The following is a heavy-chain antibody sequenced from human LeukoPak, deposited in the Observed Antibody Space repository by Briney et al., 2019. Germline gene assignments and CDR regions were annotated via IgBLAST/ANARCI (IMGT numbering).Heavy chain of an antibody. D-gene: IGHD6-25*01. CDR3: ARDLRRRGMDV. V-gene: IGHV3-7*01. CDR1: GFTFSTYA. Sequence: GGSLRLSCVASGFTFSTYAMGWARQAPGKGLEWVANIKEDGSEKYYVDSVKGRFTISRDNAKNSLYLQMNSLRAEDTAVYYCARDLRRRGMDVWGQGTTVTVSS. J-gene: IGHJ6*02. CDR2: IKEDGSEK.